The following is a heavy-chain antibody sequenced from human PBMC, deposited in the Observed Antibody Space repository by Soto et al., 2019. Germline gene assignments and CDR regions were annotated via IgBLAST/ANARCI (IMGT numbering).Heavy chain of an antibody. CDR1: GFTFSTDG. J-gene: IGHJ6*02. CDR3: ERPAVTDYQYHGMDV. V-gene: IGHV3-33*01. D-gene: IGHD4-17*01. Sequence: QAGGALRLSCAASGFTFSTDGMHWVRQAPGKGLEWVAAIWYDGIDKYYAASVKGRFTISRDNSMNTVYLQMSSLRADDTAVYYCERPAVTDYQYHGMDVWGQGTTVTVYS. CDR2: IWYDGIDK.